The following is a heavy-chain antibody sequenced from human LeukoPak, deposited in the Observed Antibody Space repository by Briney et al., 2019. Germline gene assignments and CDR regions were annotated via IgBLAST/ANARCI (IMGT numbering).Heavy chain of an antibody. CDR1: GGAISSSSYY. J-gene: IGHJ4*02. D-gene: IGHD3-22*01. CDR2: IYYSGST. V-gene: IGHV4-39*01. Sequence: KPSETLSLTCTVSGGAISSSSYYWGWIRQPPGKGLEWIGSIYYSGSTYFNPSLKSRVTISVDTSKNQFSLKLSSVTAADTAVYYCARADGGYYDSSAYFYFGFDFWGQGTLVTVSS. CDR3: ARADGGYYDSSAYFYFGFDF.